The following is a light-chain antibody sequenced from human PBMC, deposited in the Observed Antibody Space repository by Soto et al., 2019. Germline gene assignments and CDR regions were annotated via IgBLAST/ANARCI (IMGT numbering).Light chain of an antibody. J-gene: IGKJ4*01. CDR2: GTS. V-gene: IGKV3-20*01. Sequence: EIVLTQSPGTLSLSPGERVTLSCRTSQSISNNHLAWYQQKPGQAPRLLIHGTSNRATGVPDRFSGSGSGTDFTLTFSRLEPADFAVYYCEYYGTSITFGGGTKVDIK. CDR3: EYYGTSIT. CDR1: QSISNNH.